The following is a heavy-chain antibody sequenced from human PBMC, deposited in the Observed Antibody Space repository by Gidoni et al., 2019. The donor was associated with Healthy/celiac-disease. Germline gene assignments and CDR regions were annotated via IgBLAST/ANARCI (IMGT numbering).Heavy chain of an antibody. D-gene: IGHD3-9*01. V-gene: IGHV3-21*01. CDR1: GFTFSSYS. J-gene: IGHJ6*02. Sequence: EVQLVESGGGLVKPGGSLRLSCAASGFTFSSYSMNWVRQAPGKGLEWVSSISSSSSYIYYADSVKGRFTISRDNAKNSLYLQMNSLRAEDTAVYYCARDLWESRYYDILTGGWVIYYYYGMDVWGQGTTVTVSS. CDR2: ISSSSSYI. CDR3: ARDLWESRYYDILTGGWVIYYYYGMDV.